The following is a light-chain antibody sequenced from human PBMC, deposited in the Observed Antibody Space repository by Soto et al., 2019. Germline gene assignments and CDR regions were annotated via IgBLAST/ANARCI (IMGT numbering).Light chain of an antibody. J-gene: IGKJ1*01. V-gene: IGKV1-5*03. CDR3: KKYNDTWT. CDR2: KAS. Sequence: DIQMTQSPSTLSASVGDRVTITCRASQSISSWLAWYQQKPGTAPNLLIYKASTLQSGVPSRFSSSGSGTEFTLTISSPQPDDSATYYGKKYNDTWTFGQGTKVEIK. CDR1: QSISSW.